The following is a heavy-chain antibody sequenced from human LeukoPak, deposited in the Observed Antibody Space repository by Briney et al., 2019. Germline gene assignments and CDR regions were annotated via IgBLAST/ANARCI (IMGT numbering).Heavy chain of an antibody. CDR3: AREVTPYY. D-gene: IGHD2-21*02. Sequence: GSLSLSSAASGFPFSSYWMSWVRPAPGKGLEWVANIKQDGSEKYYVDSVKGRFTISRDNAKNSLYLQMNSLRAEDTAVYYCAREVTPYYWGQGTLVTVSS. J-gene: IGHJ4*02. V-gene: IGHV3-7*01. CDR1: GFPFSSYW. CDR2: IKQDGSEK.